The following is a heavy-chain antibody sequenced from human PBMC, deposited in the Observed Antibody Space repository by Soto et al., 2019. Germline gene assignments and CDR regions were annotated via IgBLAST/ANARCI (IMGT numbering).Heavy chain of an antibody. J-gene: IGHJ4*02. V-gene: IGHV3-30-3*01. CDR3: AREGVNRVRGCPRSDGRALDY. CDR1: GFTFSSYA. CDR2: ISYDGSNK. D-gene: IGHD3-10*01. Sequence: QVQLVESGGGVVQPGRSLRLSCAASGFTFSSYAMHWVRQAPGKGLEWVAVISYDGSNKYYADSVKGRFTISRDNSKNPQYLQMNSLRAEETAVYYCAREGVNRVRGCPRSDGRALDYWGQGSLVTVSS.